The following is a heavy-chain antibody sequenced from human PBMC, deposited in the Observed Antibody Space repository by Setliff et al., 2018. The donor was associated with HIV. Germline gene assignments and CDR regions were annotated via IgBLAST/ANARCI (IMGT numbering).Heavy chain of an antibody. V-gene: IGHV4-59*11. CDR2: IYYSGST. J-gene: IGHJ6*03. Sequence: SETLSLTCTVSGGSISSHYWSWIRQPPGKGLEWIGYIYYSGSTNYKPSLKSRVTISVDTSKNQFSLKLSSVTAADTAVYYCARGLATGLYYYYYYMDVWGKGTTVTVSS. D-gene: IGHD1-1*01. CDR3: ARGLATGLYYYYYYMDV. CDR1: GGSISSHY.